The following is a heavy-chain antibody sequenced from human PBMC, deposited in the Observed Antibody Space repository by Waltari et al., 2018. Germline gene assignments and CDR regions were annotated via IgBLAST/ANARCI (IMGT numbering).Heavy chain of an antibody. CDR3: ARQMATIPDFDY. CDR1: GYSISSGYY. J-gene: IGHJ4*02. Sequence: QVQLQESGPGLVKPSETLSLTCAVSGYSISSGYYWGWTRQPPGKGLEWIGSIYQSGSTYYNPSLKSRVTISVDTSKNQFSLKLSSVTAADTAVYYCARQMATIPDFDYWGQGTLVTVSS. CDR2: IYQSGST. D-gene: IGHD5-12*01. V-gene: IGHV4-38-2*01.